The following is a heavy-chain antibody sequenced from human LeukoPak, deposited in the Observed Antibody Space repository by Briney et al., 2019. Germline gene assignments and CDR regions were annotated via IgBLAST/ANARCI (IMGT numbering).Heavy chain of an antibody. CDR2: ISWNSGSI. V-gene: IGHV3-9*01. CDR3: ARGSDSGFDP. D-gene: IGHD3-22*01. Sequence: GGSLRLSCAASGFTFDDYAMHWVRQAPGKGLEWVSGISWNSGSIGYADSVKGRFTISRDNAKNTLYLQMNSLRAEDTAVYYCARGSDSGFDPWGQGTLATVSS. J-gene: IGHJ5*02. CDR1: GFTFDDYA.